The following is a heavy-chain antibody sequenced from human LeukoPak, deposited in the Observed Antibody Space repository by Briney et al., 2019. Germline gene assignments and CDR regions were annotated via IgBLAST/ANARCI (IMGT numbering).Heavy chain of an antibody. CDR1: GFTFSSHA. CDR3: AKKKRELRGFDY. CDR2: ISYDGSNK. V-gene: IGHV3-30*07. Sequence: GGSLRLSCAASGFTFSSHAMHWVRQAPGKGLEWVAVISYDGSNKYYADSVKGRFTISRDNSKNTLYLQMSSLRAEDTAVYYCAKKKRELRGFDYWGQGTLVTVSS. J-gene: IGHJ4*02. D-gene: IGHD1-7*01.